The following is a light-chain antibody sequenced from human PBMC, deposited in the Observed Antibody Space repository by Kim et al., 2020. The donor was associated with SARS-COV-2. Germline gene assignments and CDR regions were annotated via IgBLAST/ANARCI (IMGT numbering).Light chain of an antibody. CDR2: DVS. V-gene: IGLV2-11*01. Sequence: QSALTQPRSVSGSPGQSVTISCTGTSSDVGGYKFVSWYQQHPGKAPKLMIYDVSERPSGVPDRFSGSKSGNTASLTISGLQPEDEADYYCCSYAGNYIWVFGGGTKLAVL. CDR1: SSDVGGYKF. CDR3: CSYAGNYIWV. J-gene: IGLJ3*02.